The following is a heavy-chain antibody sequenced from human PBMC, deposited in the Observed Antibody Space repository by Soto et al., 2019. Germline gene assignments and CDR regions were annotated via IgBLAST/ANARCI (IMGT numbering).Heavy chain of an antibody. CDR1: GFTFRTYG. CDR3: AKGDSSGYFAH. D-gene: IGHD3-22*01. V-gene: IGHV3-30*18. CDR2: ISYDGSYK. Sequence: LRLSCAASGFTFRTYGMHWVRQAPGKGLEWVAVISYDGSYKHYADSVKGRFTISRDNSKNTLYLQMNSLRAEDTAVYYCAKGDSSGYFAHWGQGTLVTVSS. J-gene: IGHJ4*02.